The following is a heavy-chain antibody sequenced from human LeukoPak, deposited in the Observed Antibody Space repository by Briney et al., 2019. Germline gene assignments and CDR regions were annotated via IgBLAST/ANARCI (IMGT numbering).Heavy chain of an antibody. Sequence: GASVKVSCMASGYTFSNYDINWVQQAPGQGLEWMGWMNADSGNTGYEHRFQGRLTLTRNTSIRTAYMELSSLSSEDTAVYFCAGLFYNNSGFGYYYYSMDVWGEGTTVTVSS. D-gene: IGHD3-10*01. CDR1: GYTFSNYD. J-gene: IGHJ6*03. CDR3: AGLFYNNSGFGYYYYSMDV. V-gene: IGHV1-8*02. CDR2: MNADSGNT.